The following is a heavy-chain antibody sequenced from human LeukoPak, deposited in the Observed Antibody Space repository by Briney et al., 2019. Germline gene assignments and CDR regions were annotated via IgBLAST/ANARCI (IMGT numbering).Heavy chain of an antibody. CDR3: ARLYYDSSGYYYFDY. D-gene: IGHD3-22*01. J-gene: IGHJ4*02. CDR2: IYSGDSDT. V-gene: IGHV5-51*01. Sequence: GESLKISCKGSGYSFTSYWIGWVRQMPGKGLEWMGIIYSGDSDTRYSPSFQGQGTISADKSISTAYLQWGSLKASDTAMYYFARLYYDSSGYYYFDYWGRGALVAVCS. CDR1: GYSFTSYW.